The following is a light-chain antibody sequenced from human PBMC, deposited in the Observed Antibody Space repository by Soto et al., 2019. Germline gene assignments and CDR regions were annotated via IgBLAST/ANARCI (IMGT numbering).Light chain of an antibody. J-gene: IGKJ1*01. CDR3: QQYNTYSKT. CDR2: DAS. V-gene: IGKV1-5*01. CDR1: QSISNW. Sequence: DIQMTQSPSTLSASVGDRLTSTCRASQSISNWLAWYQQRPGKAPKLLIFDASSLESGVPSRFSGSGSGTEFTLTISSLQPDDFATYYCQQYNTYSKTFGQGTKVDNK.